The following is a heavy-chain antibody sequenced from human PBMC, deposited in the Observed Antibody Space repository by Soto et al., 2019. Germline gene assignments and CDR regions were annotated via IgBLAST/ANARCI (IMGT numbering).Heavy chain of an antibody. J-gene: IGHJ4*02. CDR3: TTRFGDYVWGSYRYVDY. D-gene: IGHD3-16*02. Sequence: PGGSLRLSCAASGFTFSNAWISWVRQAPGKGLEWVGRIKSKTDGGTTDYAAPVKGRFTISRDDSKNTLYLQMNSLKTEDTAVYYCTTRFGDYVWGSYRYVDYWGQGTLVTVSS. CDR1: GFTFSNAW. CDR2: IKSKTDGGTT. V-gene: IGHV3-15*01.